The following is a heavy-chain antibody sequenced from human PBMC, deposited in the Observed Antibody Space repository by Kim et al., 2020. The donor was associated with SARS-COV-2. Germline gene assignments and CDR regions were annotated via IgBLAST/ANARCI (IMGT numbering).Heavy chain of an antibody. V-gene: IGHV3-23*01. J-gene: IGHJ5*02. CDR3: AKDPITGDYVVSLYP. D-gene: IGHD1-20*01. CDR1: GFTFSSYA. CDR2: ITFDGGCT. Sequence: GGSLRLSCAASGFTFSSYAMNWVRQAPGKGLVWVSTITFDGGCTNYADSVKGLFTISRDNSKNTLYLQMNRLRAEDTALYYCAKDPITGDYVVSLYPWGQGTLVTVSS.